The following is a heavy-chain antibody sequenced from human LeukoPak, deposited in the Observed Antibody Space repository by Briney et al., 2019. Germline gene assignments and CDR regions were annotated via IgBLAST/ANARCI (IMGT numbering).Heavy chain of an antibody. CDR3: ARGWDSGPALYYYYGMDV. CDR1: GGSISSYY. D-gene: IGHD5-12*01. Sequence: TSETLSLTCTVSGGSISSYYWSWIRQPPGKGLEWMGYIYYSGSTNYNPSLKSRVTISVDTSKNQFSLKLSSVAAADTAVYYCARGWDSGPALYYYYGMDVWGQGTTVTVSS. CDR2: IYYSGST. V-gene: IGHV4-59*01. J-gene: IGHJ6*02.